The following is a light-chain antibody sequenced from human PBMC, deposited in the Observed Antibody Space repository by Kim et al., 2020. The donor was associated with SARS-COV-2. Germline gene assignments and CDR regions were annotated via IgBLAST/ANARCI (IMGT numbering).Light chain of an antibody. Sequence: ALGQTVRITCQGDSLRRYYASWYQQKPGQAPVLVMYGKDNRPSGIPDRFSGSTSGNTASLTITGAQAEDEADYYCNSRDSSGDHQVFGGGTQLTVL. J-gene: IGLJ3*02. CDR3: NSRDSSGDHQV. V-gene: IGLV3-19*01. CDR1: SLRRYY. CDR2: GKD.